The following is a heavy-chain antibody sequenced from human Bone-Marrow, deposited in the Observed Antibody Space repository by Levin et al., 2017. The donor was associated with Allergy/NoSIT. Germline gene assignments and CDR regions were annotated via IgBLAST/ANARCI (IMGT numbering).Heavy chain of an antibody. CDR3: AKDRVETVMAQFDY. V-gene: IGHV3-23*01. J-gene: IGHJ4*02. Sequence: GGSLRLSCAVSGFTFSTYAMSWVRQAPGKGLEWVSSISGSGAKRYYADSVKGRFTISRDSSKNTLDLQMNSLRAEDTAVYYCAKDRVETVMAQFDYWGQGAPVTVSS. CDR1: GFTFSTYA. D-gene: IGHD5-18*01. CDR2: ISGSGAKR.